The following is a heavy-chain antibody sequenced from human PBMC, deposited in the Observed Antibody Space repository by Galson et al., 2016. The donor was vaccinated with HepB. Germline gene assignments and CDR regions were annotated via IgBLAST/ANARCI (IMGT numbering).Heavy chain of an antibody. V-gene: IGHV3-48*02. CDR1: GFTFSNYN. CDR3: ARGLRYFDL. Sequence: SLRLSCAASGFTFSNYNMNWVRQAPGKGLEWVSYINGISITMYYTDSVKGRFTISRDNARNSLYLHMNSLRDEDTAVYYCARGLRYFDLWGRGTLVTVSS. CDR2: INGISITM. J-gene: IGHJ2*01.